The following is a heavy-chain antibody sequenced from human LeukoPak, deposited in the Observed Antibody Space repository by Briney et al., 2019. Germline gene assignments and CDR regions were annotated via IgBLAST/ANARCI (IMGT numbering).Heavy chain of an antibody. D-gene: IGHD5-12*01. CDR3: ARDPRGSPKFDY. CDR1: GFTFSSYA. Sequence: PGGSLRLSCAASGFTFSSYAMHWARQAPGKGLEWVAVISYDGSNKYYADSVKGRFTISRDNSKNTLYLQMNSLRAEDTAVYYCARDPRGSPKFDYWGQGTLVTVSS. V-gene: IGHV3-30-3*01. J-gene: IGHJ4*02. CDR2: ISYDGSNK.